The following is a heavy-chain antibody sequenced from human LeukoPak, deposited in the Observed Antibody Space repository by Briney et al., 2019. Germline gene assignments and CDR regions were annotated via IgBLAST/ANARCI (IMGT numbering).Heavy chain of an antibody. CDR1: GGSFSGYY. CDR2: INHSGST. D-gene: IGHD3-9*01. Sequence: PSETLSLTCAVYGGSFSGYYWSWIRQPPGKGLEWIGEINHSGSTNYNPSLKSRVTISVDTSKNQFSLKLSSVTAADTAVYYCARVMVTRYFDWLLGSWGQGNLVTVSS. V-gene: IGHV4-34*01. CDR3: ARVMVTRYFDWLLGS. J-gene: IGHJ5*02.